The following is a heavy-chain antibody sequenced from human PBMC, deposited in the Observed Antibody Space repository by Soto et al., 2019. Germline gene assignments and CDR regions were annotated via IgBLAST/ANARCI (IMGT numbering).Heavy chain of an antibody. V-gene: IGHV3-23*01. CDR2: ITGTGGTT. D-gene: IGHD2-15*01. CDR1: GFSVSSNY. J-gene: IGHJ4*02. Sequence: GGSLRLSCAASGFSVSSNYMTWVRQAPGKGLEWVSAITGTGGTTYYADSVKGRFTISRDNSKNTLYLQMNSLRAEDTAVYYCAKGMVVAAYYFDYWGQGTLVTVSS. CDR3: AKGMVVAAYYFDY.